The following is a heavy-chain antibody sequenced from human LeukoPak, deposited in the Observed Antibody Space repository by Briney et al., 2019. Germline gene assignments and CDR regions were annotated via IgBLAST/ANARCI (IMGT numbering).Heavy chain of an antibody. CDR1: GGSISSYY. D-gene: IGHD6-19*01. J-gene: IGHJ6*02. V-gene: IGHV4-59*12. CDR3: AREGIAVAALPLGMDV. Sequence: SETLSLTCTVSGGSISSYYWSWIRQPPGKGLEWIGYIYYSGSTNYNPSLKSRVTISVDTSKNQFSLKLSSVTAADTAVYYCAREGIAVAALPLGMDVWGQGTTVTVSS. CDR2: IYYSGST.